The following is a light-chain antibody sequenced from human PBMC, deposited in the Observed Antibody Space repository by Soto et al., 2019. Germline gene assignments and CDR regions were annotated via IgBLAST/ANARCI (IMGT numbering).Light chain of an antibody. V-gene: IGKV3-15*01. Sequence: EIVMTQSPATLSVSPGERATLSCRASQSVSSNLAWYQQKPGQAPRLLIYGAFTRATGIPVRFSGSGSGTEFTLTISSLQSEDFAIYYCQQYKNWPPPTFGGGTKVEIK. J-gene: IGKJ4*01. CDR1: QSVSSN. CDR2: GAF. CDR3: QQYKNWPPPT.